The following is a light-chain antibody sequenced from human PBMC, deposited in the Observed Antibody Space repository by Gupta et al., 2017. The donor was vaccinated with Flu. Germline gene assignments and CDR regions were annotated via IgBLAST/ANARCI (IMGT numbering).Light chain of an antibody. CDR1: QTISSW. V-gene: IGKV1-5*03. Sequence: PSTLSASVGDRVTITCRASQTISSWLAWYQQKPGKAPKLLIYKASILETGFPSRFSGSESGTEFTLTISSLQPDDFATYYCQQYNTYPITFGQGTRLEIK. J-gene: IGKJ5*01. CDR2: KAS. CDR3: QQYNTYPIT.